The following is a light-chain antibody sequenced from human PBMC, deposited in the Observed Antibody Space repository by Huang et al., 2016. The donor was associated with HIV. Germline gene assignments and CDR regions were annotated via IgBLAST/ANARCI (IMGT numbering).Light chain of an antibody. J-gene: IGKJ1*01. CDR1: QGIRND. CDR3: LQDFNYPRT. Sequence: AIQMTQSPSSLSASLGDRITITCRASQGIRNDLGWYQHTPGKAPKLLIYAASELQVGVPLRFRGSGSGTDFTLLITSLQPEDVGTYYCLQDFNYPRTFGQGTTVNI. V-gene: IGKV1-6*01. CDR2: AAS.